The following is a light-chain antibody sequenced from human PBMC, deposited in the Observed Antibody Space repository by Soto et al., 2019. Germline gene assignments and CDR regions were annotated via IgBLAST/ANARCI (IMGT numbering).Light chain of an antibody. CDR2: GAS. Sequence: EVVMTQSPATLSVSPGERVTLSCRASQSINAHLAWYHQKPGQSPRLLIHGASTRATGIPARFSGSGFGTDFILTISSLQSEDFAVYYCQQYNNWLWTFGQGTKVEIQ. J-gene: IGKJ1*01. V-gene: IGKV3-15*01. CDR3: QQYNNWLWT. CDR1: QSINAH.